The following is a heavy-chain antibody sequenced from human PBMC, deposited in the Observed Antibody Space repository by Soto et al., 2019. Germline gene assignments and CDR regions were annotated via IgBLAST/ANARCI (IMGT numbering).Heavy chain of an antibody. CDR1: GFTFSSYS. V-gene: IGHV3-21*01. Sequence: PGGSLRLSCAASGFTFSSYSMNWVRQAPGKGLEWVSSISSSSSYIYYADSVKGRFTISRDNAKNSLYLQMNSLRAEDTAVYYCAREPGPGWYRSGGSCYPNWFDPWGQGTLVTVSS. J-gene: IGHJ5*02. CDR3: AREPGPGWYRSGGSCYPNWFDP. CDR2: ISSSSSYI. D-gene: IGHD2-15*01.